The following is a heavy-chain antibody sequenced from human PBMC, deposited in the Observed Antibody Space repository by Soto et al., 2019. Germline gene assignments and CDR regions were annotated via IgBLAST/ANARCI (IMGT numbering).Heavy chain of an antibody. CDR2: ISSSSSYV. V-gene: IGHV3-21*01. Sequence: GSLRLSCAASGFTFSSYSMNWVRQAPGKGLEWVSSISSSSSYVYYADSVKGRFTISRDNAKNSLYLQMNSLRAEDTAVYYCARDLRVAGTDYYGMDVWGQGTTVTVSS. J-gene: IGHJ6*02. CDR1: GFTFSSYS. CDR3: ARDLRVAGTDYYGMDV. D-gene: IGHD6-19*01.